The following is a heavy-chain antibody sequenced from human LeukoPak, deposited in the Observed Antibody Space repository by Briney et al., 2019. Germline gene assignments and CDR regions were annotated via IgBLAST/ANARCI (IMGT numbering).Heavy chain of an antibody. J-gene: IGHJ4*02. Sequence: GGSLRLSCAGSGFILSNYAMSWVRQAPGQGLEWVSTISNSGDATFYADAVKGRFTISRDNSKNTLYLQMYSLRAEDTVIYYCAKAPPYTKYFDYWGQGTLLTVSS. V-gene: IGHV3-23*01. CDR3: AKAPPYTKYFDY. CDR1: GFILSNYA. D-gene: IGHD1-1*01. CDR2: ISNSGDAT.